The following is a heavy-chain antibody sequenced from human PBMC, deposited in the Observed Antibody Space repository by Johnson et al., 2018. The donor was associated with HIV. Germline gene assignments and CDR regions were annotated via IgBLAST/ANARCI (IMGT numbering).Heavy chain of an antibody. D-gene: IGHD5-18*01. V-gene: IGHV3-30*18. Sequence: QEQLVESGGGVVQPGRSLRLSCAASGFTFSSYGMHWVRQAPGKGLEWVAVISYDGSNKYYADSVKGRFTISRDNSKNTLYLQMNSLRAEETAVYYCAKDLVDTAMDDAFDIWGQGTMVTVSS. CDR2: ISYDGSNK. J-gene: IGHJ3*02. CDR3: AKDLVDTAMDDAFDI. CDR1: GFTFSSYG.